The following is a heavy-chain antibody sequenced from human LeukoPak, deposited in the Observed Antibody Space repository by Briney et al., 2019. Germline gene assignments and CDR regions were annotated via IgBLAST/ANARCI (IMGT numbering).Heavy chain of an antibody. CDR3: ARVEVPRDINDWYFDL. CDR2: LYHSGTT. CDR1: GYSIAHGFF. Sequence: SETLSLTCTVSGYSIAHGFFWAWIRQPPGGGLEWIGSLYHSGTTYYNTSLKSRISTSVGTSKNQFSLKLRLVTAADTAVYYCARVEVPRDINDWYFDLWGRGTLVTVSS. J-gene: IGHJ2*01. D-gene: IGHD2-15*01. V-gene: IGHV4-38-2*02.